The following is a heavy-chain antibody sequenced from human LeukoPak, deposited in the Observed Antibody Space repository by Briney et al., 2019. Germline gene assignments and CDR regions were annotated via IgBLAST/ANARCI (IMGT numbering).Heavy chain of an antibody. CDR3: TRSSSGWYSDY. D-gene: IGHD6-19*01. CDR2: IRSKAYGGTT. CDR1: GFTFGDYG. Sequence: GRSLGLSCTASGFTFGDYGMSWVRQAPGKGLEWVGFIRSKAYGGTTEYAASVKGRFIISRDDSKSIAYLQMNSLKTEDTAVYYCTRSSSGWYSDYWGQGTLVTVSS. J-gene: IGHJ4*02. V-gene: IGHV3-49*04.